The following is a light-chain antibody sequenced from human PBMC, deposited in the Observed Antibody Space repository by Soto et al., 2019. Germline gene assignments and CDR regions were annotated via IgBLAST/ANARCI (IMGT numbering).Light chain of an antibody. V-gene: IGKV3-11*01. CDR3: QQRYNWQLT. Sequence: EIVSTQSPGTLSLSPGERATLSCRASQSVTSYLAWYQQKPGQAPRLLIYDASNRATGIPARFSGSGSGTDFTLTISSLEPEDFAVYYCQQRYNWQLTFGGGRKVYIK. J-gene: IGKJ4*01. CDR1: QSVTSY. CDR2: DAS.